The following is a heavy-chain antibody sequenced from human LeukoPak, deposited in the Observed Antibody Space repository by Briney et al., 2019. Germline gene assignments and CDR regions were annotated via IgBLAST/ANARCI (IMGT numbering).Heavy chain of an antibody. CDR3: ARQGRWLQFGNAFDI. CDR1: GYSFTSYW. V-gene: IGHV5-51*01. CDR2: IYPCYSDT. J-gene: IGHJ3*02. D-gene: IGHD5-24*01. Sequence: GESLKISCKGSGYSFTSYWIGWVRQMPGKGLEWMGIIYPCYSDTRYSPSFQSQVTISADKSISTAYLQWSSLKASDTAMYYCARQGRWLQFGNAFDIWGQGTMVTVSS.